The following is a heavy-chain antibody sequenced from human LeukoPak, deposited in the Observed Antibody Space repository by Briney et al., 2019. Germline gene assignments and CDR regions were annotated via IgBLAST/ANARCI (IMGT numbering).Heavy chain of an antibody. V-gene: IGHV3-23*01. D-gene: IGHD1-26*01. CDR3: AKQSAGVTTGYFDY. J-gene: IGHJ4*02. CDR2: ISDSGGST. Sequence: GGSLRLSCAASGFSFSTYAMSWVRQAPGKGLEWVSAISDSGGSTYYAVSVKGRFTVSRDNSKNTLYLQMNSLRAEDTAIYYCAKQSAGVTTGYFDYWGQGTLVTVSS. CDR1: GFSFSTYA.